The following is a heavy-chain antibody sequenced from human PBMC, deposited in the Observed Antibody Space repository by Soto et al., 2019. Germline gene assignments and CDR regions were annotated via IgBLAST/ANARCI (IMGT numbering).Heavy chain of an antibody. CDR1: GFTFSSYG. J-gene: IGHJ6*02. Sequence: QVQLVESGGGVVQPGRSLRLSCAASGFTFSSYGMHWVRQAPGKGLEWVAVISYDGSNKYYADSVKGRFTISRDNSKNTLYLQRNSLRAEDTAMYYCAQDHGGTFYGMDVWGQGTTVTVSS. V-gene: IGHV3-30*18. CDR3: AQDHGGTFYGMDV. D-gene: IGHD3-16*01. CDR2: ISYDGSNK.